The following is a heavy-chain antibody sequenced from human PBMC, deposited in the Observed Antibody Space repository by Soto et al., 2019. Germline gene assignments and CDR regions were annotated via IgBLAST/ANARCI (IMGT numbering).Heavy chain of an antibody. V-gene: IGHV2-5*02. CDR1: GFSLSTNRVG. D-gene: IGHD1-26*01. J-gene: IGHJ4*02. CDR3: AHAYGGRSLY. CDR2: IYWDDAK. Sequence: QITLKASGPTLVKPTQTLTLTCTFSGFSLSTNRVGVGWISQPPGKALEWLAVIYWDDAKTYRPSLKSRLTITKDTSKTQLALTMPNMAPVDTATYYCAHAYGGRSLYCGEGTLVTVSS.